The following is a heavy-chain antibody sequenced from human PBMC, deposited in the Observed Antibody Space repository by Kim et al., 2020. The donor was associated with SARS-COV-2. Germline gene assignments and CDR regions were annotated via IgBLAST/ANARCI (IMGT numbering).Heavy chain of an antibody. V-gene: IGHV3-23*01. J-gene: IGHJ3*02. D-gene: IGHD6-19*01. Sequence: DSVKGRFTISRDNSKNTLYLQMNSLRAEDTAVYYCAKDTYSSGWTRAFDIWGQGTMVTVSS. CDR3: AKDTYSSGWTRAFDI.